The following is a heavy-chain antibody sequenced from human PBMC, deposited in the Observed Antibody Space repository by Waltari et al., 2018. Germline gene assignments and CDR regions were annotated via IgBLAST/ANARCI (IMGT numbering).Heavy chain of an antibody. CDR1: GYTFTSYG. V-gene: IGHV1-18*01. Sequence: GAEVKKPGASVKVSSKASGYTFTSYGISWVRQAPGQGLEWMGWISAYNGNTNYAQKLQGRVTMTTDTSTSTAYMELRSLRSDDTAVYYCARASLPDYDFWSGRHVRPHGMDVWGQGTTVTVSS. D-gene: IGHD3-3*01. CDR3: ARASLPDYDFWSGRHVRPHGMDV. CDR2: ISAYNGNT. J-gene: IGHJ6*02.